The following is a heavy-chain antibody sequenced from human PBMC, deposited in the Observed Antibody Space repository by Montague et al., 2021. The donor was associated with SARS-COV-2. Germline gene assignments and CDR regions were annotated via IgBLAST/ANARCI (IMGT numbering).Heavy chain of an antibody. CDR2: TYYESKWYN. D-gene: IGHD3-22*01. CDR1: GDSVSSNSPA. Sequence: CAISGDSVSSNSPAWDWHRQSPSRGLEWLGRTYYESKWYNDNAVAVKXXRSINPDTSKNQFSLQLNSVTAEDTAVYYCARELRRIIMIVDIRGFDYWGQGTLVTVSS. CDR3: ARELRRIIMIVDIRGFDY. V-gene: IGHV6-1*01. J-gene: IGHJ4*02.